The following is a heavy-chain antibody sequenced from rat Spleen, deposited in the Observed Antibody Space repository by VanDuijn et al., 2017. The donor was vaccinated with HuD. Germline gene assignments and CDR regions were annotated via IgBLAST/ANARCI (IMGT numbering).Heavy chain of an antibody. CDR1: GFTFNNYW. D-gene: IGHD5-1*01. Sequence: EVQLVESGGGLVQPGRSLKLSCVASGFTFNNYWMSWIRQAPTKGLEWVASISPSGTRTSYRDSVKGRFAISRDNAESTQYLQMDSLRFEDMATYYCARHPQLGVFGYVDVWGPGTMVTVSS. CDR2: ISPSGTRT. CDR3: ARHPQLGVFGYVDV. V-gene: IGHV5-19*01. J-gene: IGHJ1*01.